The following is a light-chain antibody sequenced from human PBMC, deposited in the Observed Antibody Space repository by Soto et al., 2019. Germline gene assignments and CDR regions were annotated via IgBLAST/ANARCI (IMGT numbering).Light chain of an antibody. V-gene: IGKV4-1*01. CDR1: QSVLHSSNNKNY. J-gene: IGKJ3*01. CDR3: QQYYSIPLT. Sequence: DIVMTQSPDSLAVSLGERATINCKSSQSVLHSSNNKNYLTWYQQKPGQPPKLLIYWASTRESGVPDRFSGSGSGTDSTLTISSLQAEDVAVYYCQQYYSIPLTFGPGTKVDIK. CDR2: WAS.